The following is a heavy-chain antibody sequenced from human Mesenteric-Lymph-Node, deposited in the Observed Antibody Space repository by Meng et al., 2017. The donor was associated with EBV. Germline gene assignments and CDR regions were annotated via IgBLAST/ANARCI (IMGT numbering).Heavy chain of an antibody. J-gene: IGHJ4*02. CDR1: GGSFSGYH. CDR2: ISQSGDT. Sequence: QVQVKQGGAGLLEPSETLSLTCEASGGSFSGYHWSWIRQPPGKGLEYIGEISQSGDTTYNPSLKSRVTISVDRSRNQFSLKMASVTAADTAVYYCARGAIFGIVITYFDYWSQGTLVTVSS. D-gene: IGHD3-3*02. V-gene: IGHV4-34*01. CDR3: ARGAIFGIVITYFDY.